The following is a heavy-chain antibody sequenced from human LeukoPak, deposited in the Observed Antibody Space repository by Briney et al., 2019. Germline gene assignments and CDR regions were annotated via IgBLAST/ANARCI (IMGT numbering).Heavy chain of an antibody. V-gene: IGHV1-2*02. CDR2: INPNSGGT. J-gene: IGHJ4*02. Sequence: ASVKVSCKASGYTFTGYYMHWVRQAPGQGLEWMGWINPNSGGTNYAQKFQGRVTMTRDTSISTAYMELSRLRSDDTAVYYCARDPWGGATRDLDYWGQGTLVTVSS. D-gene: IGHD3-16*01. CDR3: ARDPWGGATRDLDY. CDR1: GYTFTGYY.